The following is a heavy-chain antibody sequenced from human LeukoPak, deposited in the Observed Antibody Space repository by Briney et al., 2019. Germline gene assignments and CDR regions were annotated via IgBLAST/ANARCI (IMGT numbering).Heavy chain of an antibody. CDR1: GYSISSGYY. J-gene: IGHJ4*02. CDR2: IYHSGST. V-gene: IGHV4-38-2*02. Sequence: PSETLSLTCTVSGYSISSGYYWGWIRQPPGKGLEWVGSIYHSGSTYYNPSLKSRVTISVDTSKNQFSLKLSSVTAADTAVYYCARNPGHYYGSGSYYNALLYFDQWGQGTLVTVSS. CDR3: ARNPGHYYGSGSYYNALLYFDQ. D-gene: IGHD3-10*01.